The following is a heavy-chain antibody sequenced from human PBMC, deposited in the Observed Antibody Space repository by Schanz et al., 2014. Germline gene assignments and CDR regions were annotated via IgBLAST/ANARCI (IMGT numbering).Heavy chain of an antibody. D-gene: IGHD5-12*01. J-gene: IGHJ5*02. CDR1: GYTFTSYG. Sequence: QVHLVQSGAEVKKPGASVKVSCKASGYTFTSYGITWVRQAPGQGLEWIGWISTSIGNTNYAQKFQGRVTMTTDTSTSTAYMELRSLRFDDTAVYYCAREKGHGYSGLSWGQGTLLAVSS. CDR3: AREKGHGYSGLS. V-gene: IGHV1-18*01. CDR2: ISTSIGNT.